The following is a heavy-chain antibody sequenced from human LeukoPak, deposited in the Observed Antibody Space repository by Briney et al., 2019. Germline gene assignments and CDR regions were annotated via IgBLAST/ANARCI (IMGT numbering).Heavy chain of an antibody. J-gene: IGHJ4*02. Sequence: ASVTVSCKASGYTFTSYAMHWVRQAPGQRLEWMGWINAGNGNTKYSQKFQGRVTITRDTSASTAYMELRSLRSDDTAVYYCARQPGYYGSGSYPYWGQGTLVTVSS. CDR2: INAGNGNT. V-gene: IGHV1-3*01. D-gene: IGHD3-10*01. CDR3: ARQPGYYGSGSYPY. CDR1: GYTFTSYA.